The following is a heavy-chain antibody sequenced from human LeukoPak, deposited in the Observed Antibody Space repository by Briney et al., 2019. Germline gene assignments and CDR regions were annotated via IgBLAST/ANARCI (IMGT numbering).Heavy chain of an antibody. Sequence: GGSLRLSCSAAGVTFSSYAMHWVRQAPGKGLEYVSAISSSGDSTYYADSVKGRFTISRDNSKNTLYLQVNSLRAEDTAVYYCAKALDYWYFDYWGQGTLVTVSS. CDR3: AKALDYWYFDY. V-gene: IGHV3-64*04. CDR1: GVTFSSYA. D-gene: IGHD2/OR15-2a*01. CDR2: ISSSGDST. J-gene: IGHJ4*02.